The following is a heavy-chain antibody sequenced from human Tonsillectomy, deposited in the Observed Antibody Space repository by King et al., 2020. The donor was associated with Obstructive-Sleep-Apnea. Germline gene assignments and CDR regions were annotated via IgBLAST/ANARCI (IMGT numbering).Heavy chain of an antibody. J-gene: IGHJ4*02. V-gene: IGHV3-66*01. CDR2: IYSSGST. Sequence: VQLVESGGGLVQPGGSLKLSCVVSGFTVSSNYMNWVRQAPGKGLEGVSIIYSSGSTDYADSVKDRFTISRDNSKNTLYLQMNSLRDEDTAGYYCARAPWNLNIAAPAPFDYWGQGTLITVSS. CDR3: ARAPWNLNIAAPAPFDY. CDR1: GFTVSSNY. D-gene: IGHD6-13*01.